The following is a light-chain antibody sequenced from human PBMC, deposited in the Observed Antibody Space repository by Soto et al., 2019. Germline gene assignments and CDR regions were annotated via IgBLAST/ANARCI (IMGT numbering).Light chain of an antibody. CDR2: DVS. CDR3: SSYTSSSTPFYV. CDR1: SRDVGGYNY. J-gene: IGLJ1*01. V-gene: IGLV2-14*01. Sequence: QSVLTQPASVSGSPGQSITISCTGTSRDVGGYNYVSWYQQHPGEAPKLMIYDVSHRPSGVSDRFSGSKSGNTASLTISGLQAEDEADYYCSSYTSSSTPFYVFGTGTKVTVL.